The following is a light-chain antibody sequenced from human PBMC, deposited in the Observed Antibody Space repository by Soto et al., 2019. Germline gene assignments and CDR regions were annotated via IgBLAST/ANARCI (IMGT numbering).Light chain of an antibody. Sequence: EIGLTQSPATLSLSPGERATLPCRASQTVSNYLAWYQQKPGQAPRLLIFDASNRATGIPARFSGSGSATDFTLTISSLEPEDFAVYYCQHRSIWPVSFGQGTKVDI. V-gene: IGKV3-11*01. CDR1: QTVSNY. J-gene: IGKJ1*01. CDR3: QHRSIWPVS. CDR2: DAS.